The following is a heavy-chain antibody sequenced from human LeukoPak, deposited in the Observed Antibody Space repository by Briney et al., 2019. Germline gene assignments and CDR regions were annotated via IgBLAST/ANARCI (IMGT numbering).Heavy chain of an antibody. V-gene: IGHV3-53*01. J-gene: IGHJ6*04. CDR3: ARDLTGASV. CDR1: GFSVSNNY. D-gene: IGHD1-14*01. Sequence: GGSLRLSCAASGFSVSNNYVSWVRQAPGKGLEWISAVYSGGDTYYIESVRGRFTISRDNSKNTIHLQMNGLTPEDTAMYYCARDLTGASVWGKGTTVTVSS. CDR2: VYSGGDT.